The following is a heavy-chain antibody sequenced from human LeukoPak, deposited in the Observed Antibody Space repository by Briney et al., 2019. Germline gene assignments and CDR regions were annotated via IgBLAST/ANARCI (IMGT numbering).Heavy chain of an antibody. CDR2: IYYSGST. Sequence: SETLSLTCTVSGGSISSSSYYWGWIRQPPGKGLEWIGSIYYSGSTYYNPSLKSRVTISVDTSKNQFSLKLSSVTAADTAVYYCARVGSNSGWYSYYFDYWGQGTLVTVSS. J-gene: IGHJ4*02. CDR1: GGSISSSSYY. V-gene: IGHV4-39*07. D-gene: IGHD6-19*01. CDR3: ARVGSNSGWYSYYFDY.